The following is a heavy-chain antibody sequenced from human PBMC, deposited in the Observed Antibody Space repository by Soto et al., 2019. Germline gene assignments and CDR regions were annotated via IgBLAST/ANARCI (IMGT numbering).Heavy chain of an antibody. CDR1: GFTLSSYS. D-gene: IGHD6-6*01. CDR2: ISSSSSYI. J-gene: IGHJ6*03. CDR3: ARKGYSSSSRFDYYMDV. Sequence: PGGSLRLSCAASGFTLSSYSMNWVRQAPGKGLEWVSSISSSSSYIYYADSVKGRFTISRDNAKNSLYLQMNSLRAEDTAVYYCARKGYSSSSRFDYYMDVWGKGTTVTVSS. V-gene: IGHV3-21*01.